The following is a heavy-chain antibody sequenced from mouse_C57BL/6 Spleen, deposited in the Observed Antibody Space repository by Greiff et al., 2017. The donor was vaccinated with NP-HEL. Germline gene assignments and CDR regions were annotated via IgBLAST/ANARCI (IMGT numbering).Heavy chain of an antibody. D-gene: IGHD1-1*01. J-gene: IGHJ2*01. CDR1: GYTFTDYY. CDR3: ERKDYYGSSDYFDY. CDR2: INPYNGGT. Sequence: EVQLQQSGPVLVKPGASVKMSCKASGYTFTDYYMNWVKQSHGKSLEWIGVINPYNGGTSYNQKFKGKATLTVDKSSSTAYMGLNSLTSEDSAVYYCERKDYYGSSDYFDYWGQGTTLTVSS. V-gene: IGHV1-19*01.